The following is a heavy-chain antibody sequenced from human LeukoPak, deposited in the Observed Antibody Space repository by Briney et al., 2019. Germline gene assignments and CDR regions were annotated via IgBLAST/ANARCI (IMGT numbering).Heavy chain of an antibody. V-gene: IGHV3-48*03. CDR2: ISSSGSTI. D-gene: IGHD2-21*02. CDR3: AREGYCGGDCYLFDY. J-gene: IGHJ4*02. Sequence: GGSLRLSCAASGFTFSSYEMNWVRQAPGKGLEWLSDISSSGSTIYYADSVKGRFTISRDNAKNSLYLQMNSLRAEDTAVYYCAREGYCGGDCYLFDYWGQGTLVTVSS. CDR1: GFTFSSYE.